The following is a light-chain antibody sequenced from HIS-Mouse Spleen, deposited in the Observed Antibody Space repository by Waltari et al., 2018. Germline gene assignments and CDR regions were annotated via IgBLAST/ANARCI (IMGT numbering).Light chain of an antibody. V-gene: IGLV2-23*01. J-gene: IGLJ2*01. Sequence: QSALTQPASVSGSPGQSITISCTGTSSDAGSYNLVSWYQQHPGKAPKLMIYEGSKRPSGVSSRLLGSKSGQTATLTISGLQAEDEADYYCCSYAGSSAWVFGGGTKLTVL. CDR2: EGS. CDR3: CSYAGSSAWV. CDR1: SSDAGSYNL.